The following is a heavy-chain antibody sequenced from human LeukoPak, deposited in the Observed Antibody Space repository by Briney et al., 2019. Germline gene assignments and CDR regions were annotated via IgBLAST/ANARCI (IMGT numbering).Heavy chain of an antibody. Sequence: GGSLRLSCAASGFTFSSYGMHWVRQAPGKGLEWVAVISYDGSNKYYADSVRGRFTISRDNSKNTLYLQMSSLRAEDTAVYYCAKEAPEGLHSLDYYYGMDVWGQGTTVTVSS. CDR3: AKEAPEGLHSLDYYYGMDV. D-gene: IGHD5-24*01. CDR2: ISYDGSNK. J-gene: IGHJ6*02. CDR1: GFTFSSYG. V-gene: IGHV3-30*18.